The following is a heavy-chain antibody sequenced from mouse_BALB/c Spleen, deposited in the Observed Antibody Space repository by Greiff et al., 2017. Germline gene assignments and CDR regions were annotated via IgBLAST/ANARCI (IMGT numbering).Heavy chain of an antibody. J-gene: IGHJ2*01. Sequence: EVMLVESGGGLVKPGGSLKLSCAASGFAFSSYDMSWVRQTPEKRLEWVAYISSGGGSTYYPDTVKGRFTISRDNAKNTLYLQMSSLKSEDTAMYYCARHVTGKAYFDDWGQGTTLTVSS. CDR1: GFAFSSYD. V-gene: IGHV5-12-1*01. CDR2: ISSGGGST. CDR3: ARHVTGKAYFDD. D-gene: IGHD4-1*01.